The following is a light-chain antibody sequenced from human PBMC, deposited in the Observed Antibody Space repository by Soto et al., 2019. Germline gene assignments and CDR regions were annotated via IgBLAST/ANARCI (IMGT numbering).Light chain of an antibody. J-gene: IGKJ5*01. CDR3: QQLFDSPIT. CDR1: RVIITS. CDR2: AAS. Sequence: DIQLTQSPSFLSPSIGDSVTITCRASRVIITSLAWYQVKPGKAPKLLIYAASTLESGVPSRFSATVSGTEFSLTITSLQPEDFATYYCQQLFDSPITFGQGTRLEIK. V-gene: IGKV1-9*01.